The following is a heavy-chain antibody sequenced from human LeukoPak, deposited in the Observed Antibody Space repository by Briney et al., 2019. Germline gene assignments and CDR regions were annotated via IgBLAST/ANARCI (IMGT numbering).Heavy chain of an antibody. J-gene: IGHJ5*02. CDR1: GYSFTSYW. CDR2: TYPGDSDT. V-gene: IGHV5-51*01. D-gene: IGHD3-9*01. CDR3: ARKYDTNWFDP. Sequence: GESLKISCNGSGYSFTSYWIGWVRQMSGKGLEWMGITYPGDSDTRYSPSFQGQVTISADKSISTAYLQWSSLKASDTAMYYCARKYDTNWFDPWGQGTLVTVSS.